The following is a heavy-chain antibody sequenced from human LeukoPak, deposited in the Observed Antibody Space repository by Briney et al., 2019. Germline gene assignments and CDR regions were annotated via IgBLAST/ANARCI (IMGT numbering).Heavy chain of an antibody. CDR2: INPNSGGT. CDR1: GYTFTDYS. Sequence: ASVKVSCKAPGYTFTDYSMHWVRQAPGQGLEWMGWINPNSGGTNYAQKFQGRVTMTRDTSITTAYMELSSLRSDDTAVYYCARVEVPGANWFDPWGQGTLVTVSS. D-gene: IGHD2-2*01. J-gene: IGHJ5*02. V-gene: IGHV1-2*02. CDR3: ARVEVPGANWFDP.